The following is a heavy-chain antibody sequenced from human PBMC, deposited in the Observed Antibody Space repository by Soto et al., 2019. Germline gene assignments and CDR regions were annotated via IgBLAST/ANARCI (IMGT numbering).Heavy chain of an antibody. D-gene: IGHD5-12*01. CDR2: IDWDDDK. CDR1: GFSLSTSGMC. Sequence: SGPTLVNPTQTLTLTCTFSGFSLSTSGMCVSWIRQPPGKALEWLARIDWDDDKYYSTSLKTRLTISKDTSKNQVVLTTTNMDPVDTATYYCARIRGGYDIYYYGMDVWGQGTTVTVSS. CDR3: ARIRGGYDIYYYGMDV. J-gene: IGHJ6*02. V-gene: IGHV2-70*11.